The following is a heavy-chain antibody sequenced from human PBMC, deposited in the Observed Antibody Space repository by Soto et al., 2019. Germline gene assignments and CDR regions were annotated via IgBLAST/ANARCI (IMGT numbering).Heavy chain of an antibody. Sequence: EVQLVESGGGLVQPGRSLRLSCAASGFTFDDYAMHWVRQAPGKGLEWVSGISWNSGSIGYADSVKGRFTISRDNAKNSLYLQMNSLRAEDTALYYCAKDMDSGWYRAYYYGMDVWGQGTTVTVSS. D-gene: IGHD6-19*01. CDR3: AKDMDSGWYRAYYYGMDV. CDR2: ISWNSGSI. J-gene: IGHJ6*02. V-gene: IGHV3-9*01. CDR1: GFTFDDYA.